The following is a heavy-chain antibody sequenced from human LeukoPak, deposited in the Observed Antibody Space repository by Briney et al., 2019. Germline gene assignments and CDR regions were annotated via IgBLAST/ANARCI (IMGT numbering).Heavy chain of an antibody. CDR3: ARGSTSLANWFDP. J-gene: IGHJ5*02. D-gene: IGHD2-2*01. CDR1: GFRFTSYW. Sequence: GESLQISFKGSGFRFTSYWIGWVRPMPGKGLEWMGIIYPGDSDTRYSPSFQGQVTISADKSISTAYLQWSSLKASDTAMYYCARGSTSLANWFDPWGQGTLVTVSA. CDR2: IYPGDSDT. V-gene: IGHV5-51*01.